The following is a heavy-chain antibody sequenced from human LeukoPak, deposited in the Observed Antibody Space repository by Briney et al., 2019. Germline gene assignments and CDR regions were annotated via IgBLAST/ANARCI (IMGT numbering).Heavy chain of an antibody. V-gene: IGHV3-30*02. D-gene: IGHD6-19*01. J-gene: IGHJ4*02. CDR3: AKDMGSGWYRANFDY. Sequence: GGSLRLPCAASGFTFSTYGMHWVRQAPGKGLEWVAFIRYDGGNKYYAESVKGRFTISRDNSKNTVSLQMNSLRTDDTALYYCAKDMGSGWYRANFDYWGQGTLVTVSS. CDR2: IRYDGGNK. CDR1: GFTFSTYG.